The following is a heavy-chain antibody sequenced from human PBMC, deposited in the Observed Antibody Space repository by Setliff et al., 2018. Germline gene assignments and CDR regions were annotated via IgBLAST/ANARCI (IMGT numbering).Heavy chain of an antibody. CDR1: GASVRSGPYH. CDR3: AREQWLDPPGYYYMDV. V-gene: IGHV4-61*01. CDR2: ISYIGNT. J-gene: IGHJ6*03. Sequence: TLSLTCTVSGASVRSGPYHWSWIRQPPGKGLEWIGFISYIGNTHYNPSLKSRVPMSIDTSKNQFSLKLNSVTAADMAVYYCAREQWLDPPGYYYMDVWAKGTTVTVSS. D-gene: IGHD6-19*01.